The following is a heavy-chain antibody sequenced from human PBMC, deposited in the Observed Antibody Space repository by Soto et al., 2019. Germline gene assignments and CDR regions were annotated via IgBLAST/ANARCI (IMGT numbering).Heavy chain of an antibody. CDR1: GFTFDDYA. CDR3: TTTYPNDDSRVVAY. D-gene: IGHD1-1*01. CDR2: ITWNSGSK. V-gene: IGHV3-9*01. J-gene: IGHJ4*02. Sequence: SLRLSCAASGFTFDDYAMHWVRQPPGKGLEWVSGITWNSGSKDYADSVKGRFTISRDNRKNSLYLQMNSLRGEDTALYYCTTTYPNDDSRVVAYWGQGTLVTVSS.